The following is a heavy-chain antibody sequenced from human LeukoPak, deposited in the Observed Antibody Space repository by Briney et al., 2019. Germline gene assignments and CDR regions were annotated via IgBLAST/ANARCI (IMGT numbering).Heavy chain of an antibody. J-gene: IGHJ4*02. CDR3: AGDQSYDSSGSSDY. CDR2: ISAYDGNT. V-gene: IGHV1-18*01. D-gene: IGHD3-22*01. CDR1: GYTFTSYG. Sequence: ASVKVSCKASGYTFTSYGISWVRQAPGQGLEWMGWISAYDGNTNYAQKLQGRVTMTTDTSTSTAYMELRSLRSDDAAVYYCAGDQSYDSSGSSDYWGQGTLVTVSS.